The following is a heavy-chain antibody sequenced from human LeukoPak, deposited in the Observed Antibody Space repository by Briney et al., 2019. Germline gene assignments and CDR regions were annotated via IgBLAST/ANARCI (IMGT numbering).Heavy chain of an antibody. CDR3: ARPVDTAMVTAPFDY. CDR2: ISSSGSTI. CDR1: GFTFSDYY. V-gene: IGHV3-11*01. Sequence: GGSLRLSCAASGFTFSDYYMSWIRQAPGKGLEWVSYISSSGSTIYYADSVKGRFTISRDNAKNLLYLQMNSLRAEDTAVYYCARPVDTAMVTAPFDYWGQGTLVTVSS. J-gene: IGHJ4*02. D-gene: IGHD5-18*01.